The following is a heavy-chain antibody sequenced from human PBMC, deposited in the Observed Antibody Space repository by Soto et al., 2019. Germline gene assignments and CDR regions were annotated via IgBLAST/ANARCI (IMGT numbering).Heavy chain of an antibody. J-gene: IGHJ2*01. CDR1: GYTFTSYA. V-gene: IGHV1-3*01. CDR3: ARVPGYSIGDL. CDR2: INAGNGNT. D-gene: IGHD2-21*01. Sequence: QVQLVQSGAEVKKPGASVKVSCKASGYTFTSYAMHWVRQAPGQRLEWMGWINAGNGNTKYSQKFQGRVTITRDTSASTAYMELSSLRSEDTTVYYCARVPGYSIGDLWGRGTLVTVSS.